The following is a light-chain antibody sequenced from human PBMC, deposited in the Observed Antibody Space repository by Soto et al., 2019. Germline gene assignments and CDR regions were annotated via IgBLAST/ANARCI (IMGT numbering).Light chain of an antibody. Sequence: QSVLTQPPSVSGAPGQRVTISCTGSSTNIGAGYGVHWYQQRPGTAPKLLIVGNTIRPSGVPDRFSGSILGNKAALTITGAQSDDESDYLCALYVGSGTVVFGGGTKLTVL. V-gene: IGLV1-40*01. CDR3: ALYVGSGTVV. CDR1: STNIGAGYG. J-gene: IGLJ2*01. CDR2: GNT.